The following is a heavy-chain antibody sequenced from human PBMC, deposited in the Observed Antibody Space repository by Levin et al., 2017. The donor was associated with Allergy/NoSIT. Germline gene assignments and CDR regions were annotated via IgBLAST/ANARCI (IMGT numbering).Heavy chain of an antibody. D-gene: IGHD5-12*01. V-gene: IGHV4-59*01. CDR1: GGSISSYY. Sequence: ESLKISCTVSGGSISSYYWSWIRQPPGKGLEWIGYIYYSGSTNYNPSLKSRVTISVDTSKNQFSLKLSSVTAADTAVYYCAREGWLRYAFDIWGQGTMVTVSS. CDR3: AREGWLRYAFDI. J-gene: IGHJ3*02. CDR2: IYYSGST.